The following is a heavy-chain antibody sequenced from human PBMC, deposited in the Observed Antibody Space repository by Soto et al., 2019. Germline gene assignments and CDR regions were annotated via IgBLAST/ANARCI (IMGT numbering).Heavy chain of an antibody. V-gene: IGHV3-33*01. CDR3: ARGQFDDSSGGFDY. D-gene: IGHD3-22*01. Sequence: QVQLVESGGGVVQPGRSLRLSCAASGFTFSSYGMHWVRQAPGKGLEWVAVIWYDGSNKYYADSVRGRFTISRDNSKNTLYLQMNSVRAEDTAMYYCARGQFDDSSGGFDYWGQGALVTVSS. CDR2: IWYDGSNK. CDR1: GFTFSSYG. J-gene: IGHJ4*02.